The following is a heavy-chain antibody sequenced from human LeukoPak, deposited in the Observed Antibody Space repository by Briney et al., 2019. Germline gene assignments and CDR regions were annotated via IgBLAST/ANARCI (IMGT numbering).Heavy chain of an antibody. Sequence: GGSLRLSCVASGFTFSDYYISWIRQAPGKGLEWVSAISGSGGSTYYADSVKGRFTISRDNSKNTLYLQMNSLRAEDTAVYYCAILARYYDSSGYRGIWGQGTMVTVSS. D-gene: IGHD3-22*01. CDR1: GFTFSDYY. CDR2: ISGSGGST. J-gene: IGHJ3*02. V-gene: IGHV3-23*01. CDR3: AILARYYDSSGYRGI.